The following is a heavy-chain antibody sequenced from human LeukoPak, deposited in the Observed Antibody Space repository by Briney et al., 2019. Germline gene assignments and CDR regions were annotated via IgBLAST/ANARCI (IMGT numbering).Heavy chain of an antibody. CDR3: ARALPHRRLMDTTMEQHWFDP. Sequence: ASVKVSCKASGGTFTSYFMHWVRQAPGQGLEWMGLINPSGGSTRYAQKFQGRVTMTRDMSTSTVYMGLSSLRSEDTAVYYCARALPHRRLMDTTMEQHWFDPWGQGTLVTVSS. D-gene: IGHD5-18*01. V-gene: IGHV1-46*01. CDR1: GGTFTSYF. J-gene: IGHJ5*02. CDR2: INPSGGST.